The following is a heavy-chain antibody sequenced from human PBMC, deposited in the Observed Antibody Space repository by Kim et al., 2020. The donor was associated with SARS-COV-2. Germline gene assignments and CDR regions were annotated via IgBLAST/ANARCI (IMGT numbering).Heavy chain of an antibody. J-gene: IGHJ4*02. D-gene: IGHD2-21*01. CDR2: IIPIFGTA. CDR3: AGTGGGPGSDVMAAYYFDY. CDR1: GGTFSSYA. V-gene: IGHV1-69*13. Sequence: ASVKVSCKASGGTFSSYAISWVRQAPGQGLEWMGGIIPIFGTANYAEKFQGRVTITADESTSTAYMELSSLRSEDTAVYYCAGTGGGPGSDVMAAYYFDYWGQGTLVTVSS.